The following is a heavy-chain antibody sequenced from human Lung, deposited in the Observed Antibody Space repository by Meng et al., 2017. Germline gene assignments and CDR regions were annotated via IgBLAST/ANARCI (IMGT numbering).Heavy chain of an antibody. CDR3: ARGPTTMAHDFDY. CDR1: GGSFSDYY. V-gene: IGHV4-34*01. D-gene: IGHD4-11*01. Sequence: QGQHQQWVAVLLKPSETLSLTCVVSGGSFSDYYWSWIRQPPGKGLEWIGEINHSGSTNYNPSLESRATISVDTSQNNLSLKLSSVTAADSAVYYCARGPTTMAHDFDYWGQGTLVTVSS. CDR2: INHSGST. J-gene: IGHJ4*02.